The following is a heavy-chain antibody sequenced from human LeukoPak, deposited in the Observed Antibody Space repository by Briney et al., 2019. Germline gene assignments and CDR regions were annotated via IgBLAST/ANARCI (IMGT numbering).Heavy chain of an antibody. CDR1: EYTFTGYY. D-gene: IGHD2-2*01. CDR3: ARAPYCSSTSCYVAVTPWFDP. Sequence: GASVNVSYKASEYTFTGYYMHWVRQPPGHRLKCMGWINPNIGGTNHAPKFQGRATITRDTSIRTAYMELSRMRSDDTAVYYCARAPYCSSTSCYVAVTPWFDPWGQGTLVTVSS. V-gene: IGHV1-2*02. J-gene: IGHJ5*02. CDR2: INPNIGGT.